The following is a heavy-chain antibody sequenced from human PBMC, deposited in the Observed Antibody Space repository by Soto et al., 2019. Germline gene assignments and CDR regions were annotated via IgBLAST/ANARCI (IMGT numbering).Heavy chain of an antibody. CDR1: GYRFTGYY. D-gene: IGHD3-16*01. V-gene: IGHV1-2*02. CDR2: INPNSGAT. Sequence: QAQLVQSGAEVKKPGASVKVSCKASGYRFTGYYTHWVRQAPGQGLEWMGWINPNSGATDYAHKFQGRVPITRDPSIITASMEWTSLTPADTPVYYWAGVGAGDGGWFDPWGQGTLVTVSS. J-gene: IGHJ5*02. CDR3: AGVGAGDGGWFDP.